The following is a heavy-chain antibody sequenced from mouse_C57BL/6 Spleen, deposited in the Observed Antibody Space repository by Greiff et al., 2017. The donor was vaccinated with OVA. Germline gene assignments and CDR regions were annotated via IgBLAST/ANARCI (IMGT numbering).Heavy chain of an antibody. Sequence: VQPQQSGPGLVQPSQRLSITCTVSGFSLTSYGVHWVRQSPGKGLEWLGVIWSGGSTDYNAAFISRLSISKDNSKSQVFFKMNSLQADDTAIYYCARSYYDYDVYAMDYWGQGTSVTVSS. CDR3: ARSYYDYDVYAMDY. CDR2: IWSGGST. CDR1: GFSLTSYG. D-gene: IGHD2-4*01. V-gene: IGHV2-2*01. J-gene: IGHJ4*01.